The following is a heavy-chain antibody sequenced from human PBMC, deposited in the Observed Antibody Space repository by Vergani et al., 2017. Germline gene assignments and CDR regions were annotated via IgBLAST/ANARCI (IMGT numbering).Heavy chain of an antibody. J-gene: IGHJ6*02. D-gene: IGHD3-22*01. CDR1: GFTFSSYA. Sequence: EVQLLESGGGLVQPGGSLRLSCAASGFTFSSYAMSWVRQAPGKGLEWVSAISGSGGSTYYADSVKGRFTNSRDNSKNTLYLQMNSLRAEDTAVYYCAKDRSISMSSPRGYYYGMDVWGQGTTVTVSS. CDR3: AKDRSISMSSPRGYYYGMDV. V-gene: IGHV3-23*01. CDR2: ISGSGGST.